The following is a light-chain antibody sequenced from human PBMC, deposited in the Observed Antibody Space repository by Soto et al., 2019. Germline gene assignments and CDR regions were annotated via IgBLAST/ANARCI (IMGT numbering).Light chain of an antibody. CDR3: QQYGSSPPIT. CDR2: GAS. V-gene: IGKV3-15*01. Sequence: ETVMTHSPATLSVSTRERVTLSCRASQSVSSNLAWYQQIPGQAPRLLIYGASTRATGIPARSSGSGSGTEFTLTISSLQSEDFAVYYCQQYGSSPPITFGQGTRPAIK. J-gene: IGKJ5*01. CDR1: QSVSSN.